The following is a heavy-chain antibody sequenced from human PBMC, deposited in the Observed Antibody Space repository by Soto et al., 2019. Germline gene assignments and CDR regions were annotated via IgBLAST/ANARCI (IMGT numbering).Heavy chain of an antibody. CDR1: GYSFTSLD. V-gene: IGHV1-8*01. D-gene: IGHD1-26*01. J-gene: IGHJ4*02. Sequence: ASVKVSCKASGYSFTSLDINWARQTAGQGLEWMGWMEPSTGRTGYAQKFQGRVTMTRDTSINTAYMELTTLTSDDTAFYYCARGVSEGVDYWGQGTLVTVSS. CDR3: ARGVSEGVDY. CDR2: MEPSTGRT.